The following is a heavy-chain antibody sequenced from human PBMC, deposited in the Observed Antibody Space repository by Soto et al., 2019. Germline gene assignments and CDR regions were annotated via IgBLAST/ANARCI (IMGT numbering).Heavy chain of an antibody. J-gene: IGHJ6*04. V-gene: IGHV3-23*01. D-gene: IGHD2-15*01. CDR3: ATGVALDV. Sequence: GGSLRLSCEASGFSFSSFAMNWVRQAPGKGLEWVSAIGDSGASTYYADSVKGRFTISRDNSRNTLYLQLNSLRAEDTAVYYCATGVALDVWGNGPTVTVSS. CDR1: GFSFSSFA. CDR2: IGDSGAST.